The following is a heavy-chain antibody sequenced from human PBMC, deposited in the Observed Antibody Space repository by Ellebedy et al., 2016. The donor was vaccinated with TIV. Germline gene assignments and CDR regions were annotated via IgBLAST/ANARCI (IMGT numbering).Heavy chain of an antibody. Sequence: PGGSLRLSCVGSGYTFSGYARGWVPQAPGKGLEWISGISGSLHTTHYAGSVEGRFTISRDNSKNTLYLHMNSLRAEDTATYFCTLDSGFVAAAGTGYWGQGTLVTVSS. CDR3: TLDSGFVAAAGTGY. CDR2: ISGSLHTT. CDR1: GYTFSGYA. D-gene: IGHD6-25*01. J-gene: IGHJ4*02. V-gene: IGHV3-23*01.